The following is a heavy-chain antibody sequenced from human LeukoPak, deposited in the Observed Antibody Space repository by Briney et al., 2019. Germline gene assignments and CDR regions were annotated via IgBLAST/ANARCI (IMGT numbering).Heavy chain of an antibody. V-gene: IGHV3-30*18. J-gene: IGHJ4*02. D-gene: IGHD4-11*01. CDR3: AKDQHPTTVTLDY. CDR2: ISYDGSNK. Sequence: GGSLRLSCAASGFTFSSYGMYWVRQAPGKGLEWVAVISYDGSNKYYADSVKGRFTISRDNSKNTLYLQMNSLRAEDTAVYYCAKDQHPTTVTLDYWGQGTLVTVSS. CDR1: GFTFSSYG.